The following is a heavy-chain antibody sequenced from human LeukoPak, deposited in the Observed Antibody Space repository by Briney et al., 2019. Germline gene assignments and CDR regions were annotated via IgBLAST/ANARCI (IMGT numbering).Heavy chain of an antibody. J-gene: IGHJ4*02. CDR3: AKDRQQLAFDY. V-gene: IGHV3-23*01. CDR1: GFTFSTYA. Sequence: PGGSLRLSCAASGFTFSTYAMSWVRQAPGKGLEWVSAIRGSGGNTYYADSVKGRFTISRDNSKNTLYLQMNSLRADGTAVYYCAKDRQQLAFDYWGQGTLVTVSS. CDR2: IRGSGGNT. D-gene: IGHD6-6*01.